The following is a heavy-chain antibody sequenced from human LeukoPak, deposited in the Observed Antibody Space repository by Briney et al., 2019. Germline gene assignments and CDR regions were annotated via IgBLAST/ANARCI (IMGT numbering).Heavy chain of an antibody. CDR3: ARFAYCGGHCWYYFDY. CDR1: GGSISSYY. CDR2: IYSSVST. D-gene: IGHD2-21*02. Sequence: SETLSLTCTVSGGSISSYYWSWIRQPLGKGLEWIGYIYSSVSTNYNPSLKSRITISVDTSKNQFSLKLSSVTAADTAVYYCARFAYCGGHCWYYFDYWGQGSLVTVSS. J-gene: IGHJ4*02. V-gene: IGHV4-59*01.